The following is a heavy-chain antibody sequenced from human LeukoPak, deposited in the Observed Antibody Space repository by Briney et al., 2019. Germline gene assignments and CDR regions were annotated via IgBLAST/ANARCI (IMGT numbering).Heavy chain of an antibody. J-gene: IGHJ3*02. CDR1: GYTFTSYY. D-gene: IGHD4-23*01. Sequence: ASVKVSCKASGYTFTSYYMHWVRQAPGQGLEWMGIINSSGGSTSYSQKFQGRVTMTRDTSTSTVYMELSSLRSEDTAVYYCARDRSDYGGNSGAFDIWGQGTMVTVSS. CDR3: ARDRSDYGGNSGAFDI. CDR2: INSSGGST. V-gene: IGHV1-46*01.